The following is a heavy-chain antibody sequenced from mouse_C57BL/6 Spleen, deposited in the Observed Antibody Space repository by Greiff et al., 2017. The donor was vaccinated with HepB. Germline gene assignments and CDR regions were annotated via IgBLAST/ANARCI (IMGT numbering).Heavy chain of an antibody. Sequence: VQLQQSGPELVKPGASVKISCKASGYAFSSSWMNWVKQRPGKGLEWIGRIYPGDGDTNYNGKFKGQATLTADKSSSTAYMQLSSLTSEDSAVYFCGRLLRYYYAMDYWGQGTSVTVSS. V-gene: IGHV1-82*01. CDR1: GYAFSSSW. D-gene: IGHD1-1*01. J-gene: IGHJ4*01. CDR2: IYPGDGDT. CDR3: GRLLRYYYAMDY.